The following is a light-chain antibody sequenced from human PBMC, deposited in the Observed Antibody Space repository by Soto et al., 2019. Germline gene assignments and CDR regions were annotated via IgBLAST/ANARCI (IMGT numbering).Light chain of an antibody. J-gene: IGKJ2*01. V-gene: IGKV1-5*03. CDR3: QQYNSSPGT. CDR1: QSISSW. Sequence: DIQMTQSPSTLSASVGDRVTITCRASQSISSWLAWYQQKPGKAPKLLIYKASSLESGVPSRFSGSGSGTEFTLTISSLQPDDFATYYCQQYNSSPGTFGQRTKLEIK. CDR2: KAS.